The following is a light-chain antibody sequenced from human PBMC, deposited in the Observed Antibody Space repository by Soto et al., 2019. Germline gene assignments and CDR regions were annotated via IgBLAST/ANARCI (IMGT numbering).Light chain of an antibody. CDR3: MQSLQTPLT. CDR2: LGS. J-gene: IGKJ4*01. V-gene: IGKV2-28*01. Sequence: DIVLTQSPLSLPVTPGEQAAISCGSSQIRLHSNGYKCLDWYLQKPGQSAQLLIYLGSHRASGVTDRFSGSGSGTDFTLKISRVEAEDVGVYYCMQSLQTPLTFGGGTKVDI. CDR1: QIRLHSNGYKC.